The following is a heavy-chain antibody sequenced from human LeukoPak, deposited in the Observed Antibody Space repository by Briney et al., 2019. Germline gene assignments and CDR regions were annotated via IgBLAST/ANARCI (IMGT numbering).Heavy chain of an antibody. CDR1: GGSISSYY. CDR2: IYYSGST. J-gene: IGHJ4*02. Sequence: SETLSLTCTVSGGSISSYYWSWIRQPPGKGLEWIGYIYYSGSTNYNPSLKSRVTISVDTSKNQFSLKLSSVTAADTAVYYCARLVGATVELGYWGQGTLVTVSS. D-gene: IGHD1-26*01. CDR3: ARLVGATVELGY. V-gene: IGHV4-59*08.